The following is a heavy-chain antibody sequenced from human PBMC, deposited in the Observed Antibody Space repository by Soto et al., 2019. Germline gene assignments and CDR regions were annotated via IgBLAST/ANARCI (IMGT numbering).Heavy chain of an antibody. CDR1: GFTFSSYA. J-gene: IGHJ4*02. V-gene: IGHV3-23*01. CDR2: ISGSGGST. Sequence: EVQLLESGGGLVQPGGSLRLSCAASGFTFSSYAMSWVRQAPGKGLEWVSAISGSGGSTYYADSVKGLFTISRDNSKNTLYLQMNSLRAEDTAVYYCAKDPPGITGTSEPIDYWGQGTLVTVSS. D-gene: IGHD1-20*01. CDR3: AKDPPGITGTSEPIDY.